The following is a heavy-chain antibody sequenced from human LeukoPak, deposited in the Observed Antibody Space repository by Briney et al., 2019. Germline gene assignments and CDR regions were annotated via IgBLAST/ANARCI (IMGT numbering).Heavy chain of an antibody. CDR2: IYHSGST. CDR3: ARSTMVRGVIITLDY. V-gene: IGHV4-38-2*02. CDR1: GYSISSGYY. D-gene: IGHD3-10*01. J-gene: IGHJ4*02. Sequence: SETLSLTCTVSGYSISSGYYWGWIRQPPGKGLEWIGSIYHSGSTYYNPSLKSRVTISVDTSKNQFSLKLSSVTAADTAVYYCARSTMVRGVIITLDYWGQGTLVTVSS.